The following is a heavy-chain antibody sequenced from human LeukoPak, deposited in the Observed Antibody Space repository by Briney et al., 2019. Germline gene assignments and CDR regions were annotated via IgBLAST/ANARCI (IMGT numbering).Heavy chain of an antibody. CDR3: AKVRDELRLLGPRHYYYMDV. D-gene: IGHD2-15*01. Sequence: GGSLRLSCAASGFTFSSYAMSWVRQAPGKGLEWVSAISGSGGSTYYADSVKGRFTISRDNSKNTLYLQMNSLRAEDTAVYYCAKVRDELRLLGPRHYYYMDVWGKGTTVTVSS. V-gene: IGHV3-23*01. J-gene: IGHJ6*03. CDR1: GFTFSSYA. CDR2: ISGSGGST.